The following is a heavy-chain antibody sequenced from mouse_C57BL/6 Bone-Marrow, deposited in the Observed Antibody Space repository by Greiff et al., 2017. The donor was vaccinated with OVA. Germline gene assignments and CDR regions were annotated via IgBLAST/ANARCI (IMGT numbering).Heavy chain of an antibody. CDR2: IDPSDSYT. CDR3: ARDYDDYYPPFAY. CDR1: GYTFTSYW. V-gene: IGHV1-69*01. Sequence: QVQLQQPGAELVMPGASVKLSCKASGYTFTSYWMHWVKQRPGQGLEWIGEIDPSDSYTNYNQKFKGKSTLTVDKSSSTAYMQLSSLTSEDSAVYYCARDYDDYYPPFAYWGQGTLVTVSA. J-gene: IGHJ3*01. D-gene: IGHD2-3*01.